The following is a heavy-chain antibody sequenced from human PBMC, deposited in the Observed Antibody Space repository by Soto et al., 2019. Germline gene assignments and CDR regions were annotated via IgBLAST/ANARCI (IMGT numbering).Heavy chain of an antibody. CDR1: GYSFTTYG. Sequence: QVQLVQSRGEVKKPGASVKVSCKTSGYSFTTYGISWVRQAPGQGLEWMGWISGYNGNTNYAQNLQGRVTMTTDTSTSTAYMELGSLRSGDTAVYYCAREGPAPYYYYGMDVWGQGSTVTVSS. J-gene: IGHJ6*02. CDR2: ISGYNGNT. V-gene: IGHV1-18*01. CDR3: AREGPAPYYYYGMDV.